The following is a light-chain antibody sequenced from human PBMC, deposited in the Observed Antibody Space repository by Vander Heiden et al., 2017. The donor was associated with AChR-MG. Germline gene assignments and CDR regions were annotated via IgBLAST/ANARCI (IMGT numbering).Light chain of an antibody. V-gene: IGLV2-8*01. CDR1: SNDVGGYNY. CDR2: EVM. CDR3: SSYAASNAVV. J-gene: IGLJ3*02. Sequence: QSALTQPPSASGSPGPPVTISCTGTSNDVGGYNYVSWYQQHPGKAPKLVIYEVMKRPSGVPDRFSGSKSGNTASLTVSGLQAEDEADYYCSSYAASNAVVFGGGTKLTVL.